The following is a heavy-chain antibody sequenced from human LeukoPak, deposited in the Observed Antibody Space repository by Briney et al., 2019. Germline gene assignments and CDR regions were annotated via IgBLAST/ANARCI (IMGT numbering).Heavy chain of an antibody. CDR3: ARAKGVNTRAWFDP. D-gene: IGHD1/OR15-1a*01. Sequence: ASVKVSCKASGYTLTGYNMHWVRQAPGQGLEWMGWINPNSGGTNYAQKFQGRVTMTRDASISTAYMELSRLRSDDTAVYYCARAKGVNTRAWFDPWGQGTLVTVSS. J-gene: IGHJ5*02. CDR1: GYTLTGYN. CDR2: INPNSGGT. V-gene: IGHV1-2*02.